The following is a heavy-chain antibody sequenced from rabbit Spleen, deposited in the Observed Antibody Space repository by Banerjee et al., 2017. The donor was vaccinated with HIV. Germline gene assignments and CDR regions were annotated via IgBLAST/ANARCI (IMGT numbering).Heavy chain of an antibody. D-gene: IGHD8-1*01. CDR2: IYAGSSGST. CDR3: ARDTGSSFSSYGMDL. V-gene: IGHV1S45*01. Sequence: QEQLVESGGGLVQPEGSLTLTCTASGFSFSSSYWMSWVRQAPGKGLEWIACIYAGSSGSTYYATWAKGRFTISKTSSTTVTLQMTSLTVADMATYFCARDTGSSFSSYGMDLWGQGTLVTVS. CDR1: GFSFSSSYW. J-gene: IGHJ6*01.